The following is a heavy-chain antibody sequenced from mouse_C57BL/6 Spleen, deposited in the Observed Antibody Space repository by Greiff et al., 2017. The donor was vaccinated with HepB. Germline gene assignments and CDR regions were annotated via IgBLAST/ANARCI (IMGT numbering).Heavy chain of an antibody. V-gene: IGHV5-4*01. CDR2: ISDGGSYT. D-gene: IGHD1-1*01. Sequence: DVMLVESGGGLVKPGGSLKLSCAASGFTFSSYAMSWVRQTPEKRLEWVATISDGGSYTYYPDNVKGRFTISRDNAKNNLYLQMSHLKSEDTAMYYCARDYGSSYGGYFDVWGTGTTVTVSS. CDR3: ARDYGSSYGGYFDV. J-gene: IGHJ1*03. CDR1: GFTFSSYA.